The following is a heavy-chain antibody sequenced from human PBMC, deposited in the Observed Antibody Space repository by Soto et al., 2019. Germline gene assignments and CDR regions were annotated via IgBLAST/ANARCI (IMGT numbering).Heavy chain of an antibody. V-gene: IGHV1-46*01. Sequence: GASVKVSCKASGYTFTSYYMHWVRQAPGQGLEWMGIINPSGGSTSYAQKFQGRVTMTRDTSTSTVYMELSSLRSEDTAVYYCARDLKPLIDYDFWSGYSHLEKYYYYGMDVWGQGTTVNVSS. D-gene: IGHD3-3*01. CDR3: ARDLKPLIDYDFWSGYSHLEKYYYYGMDV. CDR2: INPSGGST. CDR1: GYTFTSYY. J-gene: IGHJ6*02.